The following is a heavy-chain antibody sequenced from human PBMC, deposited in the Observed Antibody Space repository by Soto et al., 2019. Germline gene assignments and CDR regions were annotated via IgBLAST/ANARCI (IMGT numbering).Heavy chain of an antibody. J-gene: IGHJ4*02. CDR1: GFTFSSYW. Sequence: EVQLVESGGGLVPTGGSLRLSCAASGFTFSSYWMNWFRQAQGKELVWVARINADGSSTTYADSVKGRFTISKDNAKNTLSLQVSGLRAEDTAVYYCARWFTYGNFDYFAYWGQGTQVTVSS. D-gene: IGHD3-10*01. CDR2: INADGSST. V-gene: IGHV3-74*01. CDR3: ARWFTYGNFDYFAY.